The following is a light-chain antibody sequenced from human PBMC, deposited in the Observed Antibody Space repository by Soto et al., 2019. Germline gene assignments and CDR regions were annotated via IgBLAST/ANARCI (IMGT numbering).Light chain of an antibody. V-gene: IGKV3-20*01. J-gene: IGKJ2*01. Sequence: EIVLTQSPGTLSSSPVERVSLSCRASQRVSSSYFAWFQQRPGQAPSLLIYGASIRATGTPDGFSGSRSGTDFTLTISRLEPEDFAVYYCQQYATSLYTVDEGTNLEIK. CDR1: QRVSSSY. CDR2: GAS. CDR3: QQYATSLYT.